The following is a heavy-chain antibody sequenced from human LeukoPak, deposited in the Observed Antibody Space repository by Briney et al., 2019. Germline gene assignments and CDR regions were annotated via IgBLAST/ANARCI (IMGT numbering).Heavy chain of an antibody. CDR2: ISYSGST. V-gene: IGHV4-59*01. Sequence: SETLTLTCTVSGVSFSRYYWSWIRQPPGKGLEWIWYISYSGSTKYNPSLMSRVTISVDTSKNQFSLKLSSATAANTAVYYCARLDYYHFDYWGEGTVVTVSS. J-gene: IGHJ4*02. CDR1: GVSFSRYY. D-gene: IGHD3-22*01. CDR3: ARLDYYHFDY.